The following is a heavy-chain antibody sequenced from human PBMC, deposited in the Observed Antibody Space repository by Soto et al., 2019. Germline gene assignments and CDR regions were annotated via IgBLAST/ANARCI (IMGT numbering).Heavy chain of an antibody. D-gene: IGHD5-12*01. CDR2: ISSSSSYI. J-gene: IGHJ3*02. CDR3: ARDRGYAYHDAFDI. Sequence: PVGSVKISCNGSGYSFTSYSMNWVRQAPGKGLEWVSSISSSSSYIYYADSVKGRFTISRDNAKNSLYLQMNSLRAEDTAVYYCARDRGYAYHDAFDIWGQGTMVTVSS. CDR1: GYSFTSYS. V-gene: IGHV3-21*01.